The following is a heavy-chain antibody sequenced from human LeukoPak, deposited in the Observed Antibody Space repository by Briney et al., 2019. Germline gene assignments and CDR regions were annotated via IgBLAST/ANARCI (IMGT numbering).Heavy chain of an antibody. CDR2: ILENGSNQ. CDR3: ARVQGGGYRTADY. J-gene: IGHJ4*02. CDR1: GFTFSNYI. V-gene: IGHV3-30*04. D-gene: IGHD6-19*01. Sequence: GRSLRLSCAASGFTFSNYIMHWVRQAPGKGLDWVAVILENGSNQHYADSVKGRFTISRDNSKNTLFLQMNSLRGGDTAMYYCARVQGGGYRTADYWGQGTLVTVSS.